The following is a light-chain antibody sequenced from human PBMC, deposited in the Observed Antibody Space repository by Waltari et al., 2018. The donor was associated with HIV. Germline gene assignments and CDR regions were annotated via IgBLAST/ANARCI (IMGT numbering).Light chain of an antibody. CDR3: GTWDNSLKTVV. CDR2: DNK. J-gene: IGLJ2*01. V-gene: IGLV1-51*01. Sequence: QSVLTQLPSVSAAPGQTVSISCSGFISNVGKNFVSWYHQLPGKATKLLILDNKKRPSGIPDRVSASKSGTSATLAITGLQTGDEGDYYCGTWDNSLKTVVFGGGTKVTVL. CDR1: ISNVGKNF.